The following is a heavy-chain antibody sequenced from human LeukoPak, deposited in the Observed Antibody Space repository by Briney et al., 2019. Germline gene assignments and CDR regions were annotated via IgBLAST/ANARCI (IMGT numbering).Heavy chain of an antibody. CDR3: ARGFGSSGNWFGP. CDR2: INPKNGGT. D-gene: IGHD6-19*01. V-gene: IGHV1-2*06. Sequence: ASVKVSCKASGYTFIRYHMHWVRRAPGQGLEWMGRINPKNGGTDYAQKFQGRVTMTRDTSITTAYMELSGLRSDDTAVYYCARGFGSSGNWFGPWGQGTLVTVSS. CDR1: GYTFIRYH. J-gene: IGHJ5*02.